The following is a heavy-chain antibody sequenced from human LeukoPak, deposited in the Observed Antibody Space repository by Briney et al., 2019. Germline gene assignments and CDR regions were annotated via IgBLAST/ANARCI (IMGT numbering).Heavy chain of an antibody. V-gene: IGHV4-4*07. CDR1: GDSISSYY. D-gene: IGHD3-22*01. J-gene: IGHJ5*02. CDR3: ARGPVLPYSSGYYFP. CDR2: IYTSGST. Sequence: PSETLSLTCSVSGDSISSYYWSWIRQPAGKGLEWIGRIYTSGSTNYNPSLKSRVTMSVDTSKNQFSLKLSSVTAADTAVYYCARGPVLPYSSGYYFPWGQGTLVTVSS.